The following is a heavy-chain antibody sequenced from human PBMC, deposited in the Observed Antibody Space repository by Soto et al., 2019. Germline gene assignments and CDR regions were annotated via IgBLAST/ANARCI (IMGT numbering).Heavy chain of an antibody. Sequence: EVQLLESGGGLVQPGGSLRLSCAASGFTFSSYAMSWVRQAPGKGLEWVSAISGSGGSTYYADSVKGRFTISRDNSKNTLYLQMNSLRAEDTAVYYCAKQADYDFWSGYYAFDIWGQGTMVTVSS. J-gene: IGHJ3*02. V-gene: IGHV3-23*01. D-gene: IGHD3-3*01. CDR3: AKQADYDFWSGYYAFDI. CDR2: ISGSGGST. CDR1: GFTFSSYA.